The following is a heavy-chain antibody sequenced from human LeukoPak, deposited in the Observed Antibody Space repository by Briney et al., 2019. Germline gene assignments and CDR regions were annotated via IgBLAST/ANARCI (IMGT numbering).Heavy chain of an antibody. CDR3: ARTVAGIVYFDS. Sequence: GGSLRLSCAASGFTFSSYAMSWVRQAPGKGLEWVSAISGSGGSTYYADSVKGRFTISRDNSKNTLYLQMNSLRAEDTAVYYCARTVAGIVYFDSWGQGTLVTVSS. CDR1: GFTFSSYA. J-gene: IGHJ4*02. CDR2: ISGSGGST. D-gene: IGHD6-19*01. V-gene: IGHV3-23*01.